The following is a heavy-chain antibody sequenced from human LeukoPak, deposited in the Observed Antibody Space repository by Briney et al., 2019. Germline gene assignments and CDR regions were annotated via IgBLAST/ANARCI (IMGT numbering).Heavy chain of an antibody. CDR3: ARGYSSGWYDAFDI. CDR2: IYYSGST. V-gene: IGHV4-59*12. D-gene: IGHD6-19*01. Sequence: SETLSLTCTVSGGSISSYYCSWIRQPPGKGLEWIGYIYYSGSTNYNPSLKSRVTISVDTSKNQFSLKLSSVTAADTAVYYCARGYSSGWYDAFDIWGQGTMVTVSS. J-gene: IGHJ3*02. CDR1: GGSISSYY.